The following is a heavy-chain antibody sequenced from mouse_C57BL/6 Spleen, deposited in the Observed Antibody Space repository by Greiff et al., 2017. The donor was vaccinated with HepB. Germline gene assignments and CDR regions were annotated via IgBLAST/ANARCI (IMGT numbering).Heavy chain of an antibody. Sequence: VQLQQSGAELVRPGASVKLSCTASGFNIKDDYMHWVKQRPEQGLEWIGWIDPENGDTEYASKFQGKATITADTSSNTAYLQLSSLTSEDTAVYYCTTGDYYGNYSGHVWGTGTTVTVSS. V-gene: IGHV14-4*01. D-gene: IGHD2-1*01. CDR1: GFNIKDDY. J-gene: IGHJ1*03. CDR3: TTGDYYGNYSGHV. CDR2: IDPENGDT.